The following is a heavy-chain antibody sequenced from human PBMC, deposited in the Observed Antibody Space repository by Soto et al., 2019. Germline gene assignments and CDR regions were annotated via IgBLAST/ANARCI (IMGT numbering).Heavy chain of an antibody. CDR1: GYIFTGYY. Sequence: GASVKVSCKASGYIFTGYYMHWVRQAPGQGLEWMGWINPNSGDTSYAQQFQGRVTMTRDTSISTAYMELSTLTSDDTAVYNCARAAVNLYGMDVWGQGTTVTVSS. J-gene: IGHJ6*02. CDR3: ARAAVNLYGMDV. CDR2: INPNSGDT. V-gene: IGHV1-2*02.